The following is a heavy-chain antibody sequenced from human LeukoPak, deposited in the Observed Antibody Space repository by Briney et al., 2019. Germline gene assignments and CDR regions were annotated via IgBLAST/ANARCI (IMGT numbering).Heavy chain of an antibody. Sequence: ASVKVSCKASGYNFTNYGISWVRQAPGQGLEWMGWISVYNGNANYLQRLQGRVSMTTDTSTSTAYVELRSLRSDDTAIYYCARDFGGFGYYFDYGGQGTLVTVSS. D-gene: IGHD3-10*01. CDR3: ARDFGGFGYYFDY. J-gene: IGHJ4*02. CDR1: GYNFTNYG. CDR2: ISVYNGNA. V-gene: IGHV1-18*01.